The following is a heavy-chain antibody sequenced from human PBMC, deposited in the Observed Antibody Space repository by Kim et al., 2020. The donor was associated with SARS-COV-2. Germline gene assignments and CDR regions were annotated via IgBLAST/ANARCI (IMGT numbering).Heavy chain of an antibody. J-gene: IGHJ4*02. V-gene: IGHV1-18*01. Sequence: ASVKVSCKASGYTFTSYGISWVRQAPGQGLEWMGWISAYNGNTNYAQKLQGRVTMTTDTSTSTAYMELRSLRSDDTAVYYCARDRRGMGWELLPDGYWGQGTLVTVSS. CDR3: ARDRRGMGWELLPDGY. CDR2: ISAYNGNT. D-gene: IGHD1-26*01. CDR1: GYTFTSYG.